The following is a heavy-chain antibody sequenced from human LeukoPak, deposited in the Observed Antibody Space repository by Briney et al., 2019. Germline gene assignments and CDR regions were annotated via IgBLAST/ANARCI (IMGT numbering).Heavy chain of an antibody. CDR2: IRYDGEAK. Sequence: GGSLRLSCAASGFSIGSSGMHWVRQSPLRGLEWVTFIRYDGEAKYYRDSVKGRFTISRDTSKNTLFLQMNSLSVEDTAVYYCARDQRGYATHPAFDYWGQGTLVTVSS. J-gene: IGHJ4*02. V-gene: IGHV3-30*02. CDR3: ARDQRGYATHPAFDY. D-gene: IGHD2-15*01. CDR1: GFSIGSSG.